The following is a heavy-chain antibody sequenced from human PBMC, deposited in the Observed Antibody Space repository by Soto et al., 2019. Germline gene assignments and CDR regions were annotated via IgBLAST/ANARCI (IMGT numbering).Heavy chain of an antibody. CDR2: IYYSGST. CDR1: GGSISSYY. D-gene: IGHD3-9*01. V-gene: IGHV4-59*08. J-gene: IGHJ5*02. CDR3: ARHPTYYDILTGYYKENWFDP. Sequence: SETLSLTCTVSGGSISSYYWSWIRQPPGKGLEWIGYIYYSGSTNYNPSLKSRVTISVDTSRNQFSLKLSSVTAADTAVYYCARHPTYYDILTGYYKENWFDPWGQGTLVTVSS.